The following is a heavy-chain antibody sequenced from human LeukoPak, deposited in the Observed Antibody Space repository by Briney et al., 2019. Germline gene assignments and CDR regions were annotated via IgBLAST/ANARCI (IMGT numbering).Heavy chain of an antibody. V-gene: IGHV1-46*01. CDR3: VREESGGYFDY. Sequence: ASVKVSCKASGYTFTSYYMHWVRQAPGHGLEWMGIINPSGGNTSYAQKFQGRVTMTRDTSTNTVYMELSSLRSDDTAVYYCVREESGGYFDYWGQGTLVTVSS. J-gene: IGHJ4*02. CDR2: INPSGGNT. D-gene: IGHD2-8*02. CDR1: GYTFTSYY.